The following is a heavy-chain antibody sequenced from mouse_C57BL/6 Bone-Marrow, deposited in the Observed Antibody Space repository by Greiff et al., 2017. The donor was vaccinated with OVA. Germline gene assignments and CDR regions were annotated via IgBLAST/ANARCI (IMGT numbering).Heavy chain of an antibody. CDR3: ARWDYYGSSPPWYFDV. J-gene: IGHJ1*03. CDR1: GYTFTSYW. CDR2: IDPSDSYT. V-gene: IGHV1-59*01. Sequence: QVQLQQSGAELVRPGTSVKLSCKASGYTFTSYWMHWVKQRPGQGLEWIGVIDPSDSYTNYNQKFKGKATLTVDTSSSTAYMQLSSLTFEDSAVYYCARWDYYGSSPPWYFDVWGTGTTVTVSS. D-gene: IGHD1-1*01.